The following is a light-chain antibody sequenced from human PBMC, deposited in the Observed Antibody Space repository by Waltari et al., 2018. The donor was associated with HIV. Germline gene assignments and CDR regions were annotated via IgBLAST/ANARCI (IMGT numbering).Light chain of an antibody. CDR3: SSYAGSNNLV. CDR1: SSDVGGYNY. Sequence: QSALTQPPSASGSPGQSVTIACTGTSSDVGGYNYVSGYEQHPGKAPKLMIYEVSKRPSGVPDRFSGSKSGNPASLTVSGLQAEDEADYYCSSYAGSNNLVFGGGTKLTVL. CDR2: EVS. V-gene: IGLV2-8*01. J-gene: IGLJ3*02.